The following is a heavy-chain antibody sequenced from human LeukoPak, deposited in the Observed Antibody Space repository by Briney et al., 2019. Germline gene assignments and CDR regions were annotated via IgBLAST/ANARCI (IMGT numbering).Heavy chain of an antibody. CDR3: AREGYCSSTTCLPDY. Sequence: GGSLRLSCAASGFTFSNYGMNWVRQAPGKGLEWVSSISSSSSYIYYAGSVKGRFTISRDNAKNSLFLQMNSLRAEDTAVYYCAREGYCSSTTCLPDYWGQGTLITVSS. J-gene: IGHJ4*02. V-gene: IGHV3-21*01. D-gene: IGHD2-2*01. CDR1: GFTFSNYG. CDR2: ISSSSSYI.